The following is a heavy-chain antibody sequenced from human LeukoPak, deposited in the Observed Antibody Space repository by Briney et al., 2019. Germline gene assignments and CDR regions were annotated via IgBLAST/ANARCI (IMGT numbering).Heavy chain of an antibody. V-gene: IGHV4-59*01. D-gene: IGHD1-26*01. CDR2: IYYSGST. CDR3: ARDSPSGSYDY. Sequence: SETLSLTCTVSGGSISSYYWSWIRQPPGEGLEWIGYIYYSGSTNYNPSLKSRVTISVDTSKNQFSLKLSSVTAADTAVYYCARDSPSGSYDYWGQGTLVTVSS. J-gene: IGHJ4*02. CDR1: GGSISSYY.